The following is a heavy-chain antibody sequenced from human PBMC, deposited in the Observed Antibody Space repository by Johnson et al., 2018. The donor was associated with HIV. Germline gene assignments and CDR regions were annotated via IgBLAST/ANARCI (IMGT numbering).Heavy chain of an antibody. CDR1: GFTFSNYA. V-gene: IGHV3-NL1*01. J-gene: IGHJ3*01. D-gene: IGHD6-13*01. CDR3: ARDASSWGDAFDA. Sequence: QVQLVESGGGLVQPGGSLRLSCVTSGFTFSNYAMHWVRQAPGKGLECVSGFYSGESGDSRYYADSVKGRFTISRDNSKNTLYLQMNSLRDEDTAVYYCARDASSWGDAFDAWGQGTMVTVSS. CDR2: FYSGESGDSR.